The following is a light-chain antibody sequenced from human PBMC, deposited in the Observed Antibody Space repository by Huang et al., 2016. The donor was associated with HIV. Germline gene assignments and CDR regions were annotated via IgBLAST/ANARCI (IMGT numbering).Light chain of an antibody. Sequence: ESVLTQSPGTLSLSPGERATLSCRASQSLGSKSLAWYQQQPGQAPRLLIYGPSSRATGIPDRFSGSGSGTDFTLTISRLEPEDFAVYYCQQYGSTPYTFGQGTKLEI. CDR2: GPS. CDR3: QQYGSTPYT. J-gene: IGKJ2*01. CDR1: QSLGSKS. V-gene: IGKV3-20*01.